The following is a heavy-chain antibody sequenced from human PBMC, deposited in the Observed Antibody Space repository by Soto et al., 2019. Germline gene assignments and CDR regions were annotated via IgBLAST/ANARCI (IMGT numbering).Heavy chain of an antibody. CDR1: SAPVSSSTYT. D-gene: IGHD3-3*01. CDR3: ARDGGALDAFDI. J-gene: IGHJ3*02. V-gene: IGHV4-31*03. CDR2: IYYSGST. Sequence: SETLSLTCTVSSAPVSSSTYTWGWIRQPPGKGLEWIGYIYYSGSTYYNPSLKSRVTISVDTSKNQFSLKLSSVTAADTAVYYCARDGGALDAFDIRGQGTMVTVSS.